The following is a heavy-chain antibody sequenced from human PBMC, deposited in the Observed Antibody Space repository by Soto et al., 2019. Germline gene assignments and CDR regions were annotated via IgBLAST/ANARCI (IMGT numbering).Heavy chain of an antibody. V-gene: IGHV1-18*01. J-gene: IGHJ4*02. CDR3: ARVFEWVTMIVSHFDY. CDR1: GYTFTSYG. D-gene: IGHD3-22*01. CDR2: ISAYNGNT. Sequence: QVQLVQSGAEVKKPGASVKVSCKASGYTFTSYGISWVRQAPGQGLEWMGWISAYNGNTNYAQKLQGRVTMTTDTSTSTDYMELRSLRSDDTAVYYCARVFEWVTMIVSHFDYWGQGTLVTVSS.